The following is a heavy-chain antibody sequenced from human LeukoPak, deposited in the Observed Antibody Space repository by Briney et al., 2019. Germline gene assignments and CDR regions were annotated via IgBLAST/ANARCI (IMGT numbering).Heavy chain of an antibody. CDR1: GFTFSSYS. D-gene: IGHD3-10*01. CDR3: ARDLSLDYYGSGSLNY. CDR2: ITSNSSYI. Sequence: GGSLRLSCAASGFTFSSYSMNWVRQAPGKGLEWVSSITSNSSYIYYADSVKGRFTIPRDNAKNSLYLQMNSLRAEDTAVYYCARDLSLDYYGSGSLNYWGQGTLVTVSS. J-gene: IGHJ4*02. V-gene: IGHV3-21*01.